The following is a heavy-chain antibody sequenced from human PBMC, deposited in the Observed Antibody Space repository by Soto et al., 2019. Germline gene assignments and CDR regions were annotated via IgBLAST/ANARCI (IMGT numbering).Heavy chain of an antibody. CDR1: GSTFSSYS. V-gene: IGHV3-21*01. J-gene: IGHJ3*02. Sequence: LRLSCAASGSTFSSYSMNWVRQAPGKGLEWVSSISSSSSYIYYADSVKGRFTISRDNAKNSLYLQMNSLRAEDTAVYYCARDREDIVVVPAAMGDAFDIWGQGTMVTVSS. D-gene: IGHD2-2*01. CDR2: ISSSSSYI. CDR3: ARDREDIVVVPAAMGDAFDI.